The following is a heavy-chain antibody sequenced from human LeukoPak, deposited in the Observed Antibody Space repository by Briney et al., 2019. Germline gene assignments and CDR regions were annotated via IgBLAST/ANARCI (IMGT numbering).Heavy chain of an antibody. J-gene: IGHJ4*02. D-gene: IGHD3-22*01. CDR2: ISGSGGST. V-gene: IGHV3-23*01. CDR1: GFTFSSYG. CDR3: ANRHSSGYKNTG. Sequence: PGGSLRLPCAASGFTFSSYGMSWVRQAPGKGLEWVSAISGSGGSTYYADSVKGRFTISRDNSKNTLYLQMNSLRAEDTAVYYCANRHSSGYKNTGWGQGTLVTVSS.